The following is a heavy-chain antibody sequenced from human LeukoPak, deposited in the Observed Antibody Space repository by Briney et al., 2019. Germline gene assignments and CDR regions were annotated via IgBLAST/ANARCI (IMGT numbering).Heavy chain of an antibody. CDR3: ARWGYVNSWYYIDY. Sequence: PGGSLRLSCEASGFTLSSYWMTWVRQGPGKGLEWVANIKQDGSVKYYVDAVKGRFTISRDNAKNSLYLHMNSLRAEDTALYYCARWGYVNSWYYIDYWGQGTLVTVSS. J-gene: IGHJ4*02. D-gene: IGHD6-13*01. V-gene: IGHV3-7*01. CDR2: IKQDGSVK. CDR1: GFTLSSYW.